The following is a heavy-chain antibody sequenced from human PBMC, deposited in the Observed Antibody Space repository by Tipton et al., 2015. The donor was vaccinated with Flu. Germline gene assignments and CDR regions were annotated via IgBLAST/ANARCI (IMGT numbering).Heavy chain of an antibody. CDR2: INYSGRT. J-gene: IGHJ4*02. V-gene: IGHV4-39*07. Sequence: TLSLTCTVSGASISSSSHYWGWIRQPPGKGLEWIASINYSGRTQYNPPLKSRVTISVDTSNNQFSLKLSSVTAADTAVYYCARGSGSGTYVIFDYWGQGTLVTVSS. CDR1: GASISSSSHY. D-gene: IGHD3-10*01. CDR3: ARGSGSGTYVIFDY.